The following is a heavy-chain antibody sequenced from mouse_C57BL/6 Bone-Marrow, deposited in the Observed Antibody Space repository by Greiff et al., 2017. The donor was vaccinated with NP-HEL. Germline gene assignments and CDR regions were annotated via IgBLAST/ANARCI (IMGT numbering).Heavy chain of an antibody. CDR1: GFTFSDYG. D-gene: IGHD4-1*01. CDR3: ARDWEA. CDR2: ISSGSSTI. Sequence: VQLKESGGGLVKPGGSLKLSCAASGFTFSDYGMHWVRQAPEKGLEWVAYISSGSSTIYYADTVKGRFTISRDNAKNTLFLQMTSLRSEDTAMYYCARDWEAWGQGTTLTVSS. J-gene: IGHJ2*01. V-gene: IGHV5-17*01.